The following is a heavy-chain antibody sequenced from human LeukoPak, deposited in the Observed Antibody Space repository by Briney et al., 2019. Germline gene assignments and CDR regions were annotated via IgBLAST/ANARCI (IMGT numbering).Heavy chain of an antibody. J-gene: IGHJ4*02. D-gene: IGHD3-10*01. V-gene: IGHV3-21*05. CDR1: GFTFSSYE. CDR2: ISSSSSYI. CDR3: ARDGSGYRDGPDY. Sequence: AGGSLRLSCAASGFTFSSYEMNWVRQAPGKGLEWVSYISSSSSYIYYADSVKGRFTISRDNAKNSLYLQMNSLRAEDTAVYYCARDGSGYRDGPDYWGQGTLVTVSS.